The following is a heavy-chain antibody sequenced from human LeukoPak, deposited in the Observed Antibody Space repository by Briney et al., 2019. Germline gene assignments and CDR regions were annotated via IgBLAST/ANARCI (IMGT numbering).Heavy chain of an antibody. J-gene: IGHJ4*02. Sequence: ASVKVSCKASGYSFTSYGISWVRQAPGQGLEWMGWINPNSGGTYYAQKFQGRVTMTRDTSISTAYMELSTMRSDDTAVYYCARVPPYSGYDRLIDYWGQGTPVTVSS. CDR2: INPNSGGT. V-gene: IGHV1-2*02. D-gene: IGHD5-12*01. CDR1: GYSFTSYG. CDR3: ARVPPYSGYDRLIDY.